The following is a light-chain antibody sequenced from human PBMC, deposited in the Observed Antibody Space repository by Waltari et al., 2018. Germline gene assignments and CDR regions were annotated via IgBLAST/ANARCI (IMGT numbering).Light chain of an antibody. CDR2: KAS. Sequence: DIQINQSPPTLSASVGARVTITCRARQSISSWLAWYQQKPGKAPKLLIYKASSLESGVPSRFSGSGSGTEFTLTISSLQPDDFATYYCQQYNSYSRTFGQGTKVEIK. CDR1: QSISSW. CDR3: QQYNSYSRT. V-gene: IGKV1-5*03. J-gene: IGKJ1*01.